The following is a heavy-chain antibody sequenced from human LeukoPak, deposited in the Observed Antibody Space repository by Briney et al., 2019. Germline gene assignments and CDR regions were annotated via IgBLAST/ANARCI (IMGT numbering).Heavy chain of an antibody. CDR3: ARHVALGYCSSTSCPGGAFDI. V-gene: IGHV5-51*01. J-gene: IGHJ3*02. Sequence: GESLKISCKGSGSSFTAYWIGWVRQMPGKGLEWMGIIYPGDSDTRYSPSFQGQVTISADKSISTAYLQWSSLKASDTAMYYCARHVALGYCSSTSCPGGAFDIWGQGTMVTVSS. CDR1: GSSFTAYW. CDR2: IYPGDSDT. D-gene: IGHD2-2*01.